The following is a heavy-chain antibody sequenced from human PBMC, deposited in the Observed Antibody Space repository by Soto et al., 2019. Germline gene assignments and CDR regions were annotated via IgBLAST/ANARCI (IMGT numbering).Heavy chain of an antibody. CDR2: IYYSGST. V-gene: IGHV4-59*08. CDR3: ARHATIFGVVDYFDY. CDR1: GGSISSYY. J-gene: IGHJ4*02. Sequence: SETLSLTCTVSGGSISSYYWSWIRQPPGKGLEWIGYIYYSGSTNYNPSLKSRVTISVDTSKNQFSLKLSSVTAADTAVYYCARHATIFGVVDYFDYWGQGTLVTVSS. D-gene: IGHD3-3*01.